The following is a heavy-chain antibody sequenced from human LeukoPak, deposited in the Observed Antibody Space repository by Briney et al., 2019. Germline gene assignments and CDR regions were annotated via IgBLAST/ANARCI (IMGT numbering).Heavy chain of an antibody. Sequence: SETLSLTCAVYNGPFSGYFWSRIRQPPGKGLEWIGEINHSGSTNYNPSLRGRVIVSGDTSKNQFSLSLSSVTAADTAVYYCAVNYDFCGGQGTLVTVSS. V-gene: IGHV4-34*01. D-gene: IGHD3-3*01. CDR3: AVNYDFC. CDR1: NGPFSGYF. CDR2: INHSGST. J-gene: IGHJ4*02.